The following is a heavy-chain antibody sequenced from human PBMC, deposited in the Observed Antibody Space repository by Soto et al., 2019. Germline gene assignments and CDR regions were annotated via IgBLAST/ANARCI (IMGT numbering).Heavy chain of an antibody. V-gene: IGHV4-31*03. CDR1: GGSISSGGYY. D-gene: IGHD3-10*01. CDR2: IYYSGST. J-gene: IGHJ3*02. CDR3: AGTDNGSGSYNDAFDI. Sequence: TSETLSLTCTVSGGSISSGGYYWSWIRQHPGKGLEWIGYIYYSGSTYYNPSLKSRVTISVDTSKNQFSLKLSSVTAADTAVYYCAGTDNGSGSYNDAFDIWGQGTMVTVSS.